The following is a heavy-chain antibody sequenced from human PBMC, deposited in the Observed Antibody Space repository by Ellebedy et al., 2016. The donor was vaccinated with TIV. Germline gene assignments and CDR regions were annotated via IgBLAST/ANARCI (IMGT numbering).Heavy chain of an antibody. V-gene: IGHV1-46*01. Sequence: ASVKVSCKASGYTFTSYSMRWVRQAPGQGLEWMGIINPSGGSTTYAQKFQGRVTMTRDRSTSTFYMELSSLRSEDTAVYYCVRDSNPEGDYWGQGTLVTVSS. CDR2: INPSGGST. CDR1: GYTFTSYS. CDR3: VRDSNPEGDY. J-gene: IGHJ4*02.